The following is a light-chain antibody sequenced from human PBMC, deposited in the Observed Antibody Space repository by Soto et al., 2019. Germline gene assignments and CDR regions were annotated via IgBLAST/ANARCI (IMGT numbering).Light chain of an antibody. Sequence: QSGLTQPASVSGSPGQSITISCTGTSGDIGGYNYVSWYQQHPGKAPKLLISEVTNRPSGVSNRFSGSKSGNTASLTISGLQAEDEADYYCSSFSADTTPVLFGGGTQLTVL. CDR3: SSFSADTTPVL. V-gene: IGLV2-14*01. J-gene: IGLJ7*01. CDR2: EVT. CDR1: SGDIGGYNY.